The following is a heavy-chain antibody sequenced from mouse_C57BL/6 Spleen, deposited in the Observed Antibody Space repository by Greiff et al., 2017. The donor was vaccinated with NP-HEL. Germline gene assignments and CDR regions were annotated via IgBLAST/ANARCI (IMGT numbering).Heavy chain of an antibody. CDR3: ATKFITTVVADFDY. V-gene: IGHV1-50*01. J-gene: IGHJ2*01. CDR2: IDPSDSYT. Sequence: QVQLQQPGAELVKPGASVKLSCKASGYTFTSYWMQWVKQRPGQGLEWIGEIDPSDSYTNYNQKFKGKATLTVDTSSSTAYMQLSSLTSEDSAVYYCATKFITTVVADFDYWGQGTTLTVSS. D-gene: IGHD1-1*01. CDR1: GYTFTSYW.